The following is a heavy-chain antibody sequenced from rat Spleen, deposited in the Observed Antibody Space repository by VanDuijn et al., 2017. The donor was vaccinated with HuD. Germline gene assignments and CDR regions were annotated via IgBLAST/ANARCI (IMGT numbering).Heavy chain of an antibody. CDR3: TVRGSGDHYFDY. V-gene: IGHV5-20*01. CDR2: ISYDGSST. D-gene: IGHD1-1*01. Sequence: EVQLVESGGGLVQPGRSLKLSCAASGFTFSDYYMAWVRQAPTKGLEWVATISYDGSSTFYRDSVRGRFTISRDDAKDTLYLQMDSLRSEDTALYYCTVRGSGDHYFDYWGQGVMVTVSS. J-gene: IGHJ2*01. CDR1: GFTFSDYY.